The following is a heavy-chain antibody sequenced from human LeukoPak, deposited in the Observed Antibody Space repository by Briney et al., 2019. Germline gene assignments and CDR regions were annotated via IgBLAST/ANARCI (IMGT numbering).Heavy chain of an antibody. V-gene: IGHV1-2*02. D-gene: IGHD2-2*01. CDR3: AREGDIVVVPALDY. Sequence: ASVKVSCKASGYTFTRYYMHWVRQAPGQGLEWMGWINPNSGGTNYAQKFQGRVTMTRDTSISTAYMELSRLRSDDTAVYYCAREGDIVVVPALDYWGQGTLVTVSS. CDR1: GYTFTRYY. CDR2: INPNSGGT. J-gene: IGHJ4*02.